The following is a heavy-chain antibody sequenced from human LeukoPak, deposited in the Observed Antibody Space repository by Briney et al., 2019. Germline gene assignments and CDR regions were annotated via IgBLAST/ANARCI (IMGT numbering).Heavy chain of an antibody. CDR2: IRSSGSII. J-gene: IGHJ3*02. Sequence: GGSLRLSCAASGFTFSSYEMNWVRQAPGKGLEWVSYIRSSGSIIFYADSVKGRFTIPRDNAKNSLYLQMNSLRAEDTAVYYCARVNDYGGNDDAFDIWGQGTMVTVSS. D-gene: IGHD4-23*01. CDR1: GFTFSSYE. CDR3: ARVNDYGGNDDAFDI. V-gene: IGHV3-48*03.